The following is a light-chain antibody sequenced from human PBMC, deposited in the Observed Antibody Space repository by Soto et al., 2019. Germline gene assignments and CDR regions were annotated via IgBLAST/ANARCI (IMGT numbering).Light chain of an antibody. V-gene: IGLV2-14*01. CDR1: SSDVGLYDY. J-gene: IGLJ1*01. CDR3: SSYTVTSVTLYV. Sequence: QSALTQPASVSGSPGQSITISCTGTSSDVGLYDYVSWYQQHPGKAPQLMIYAVSNRPSGVSNRFSASKSGNTASLFISGLQAEDEADYYCSSYTVTSVTLYVFGTGTKVTVL. CDR2: AVS.